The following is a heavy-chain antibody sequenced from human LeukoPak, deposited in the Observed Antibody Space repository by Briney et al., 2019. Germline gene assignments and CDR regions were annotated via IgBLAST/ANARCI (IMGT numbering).Heavy chain of an antibody. V-gene: IGHV4-39*01. Sequence: SETLSLTCTVSGGSISSSSYYWGWIRQPPGKGLEWIGSIYYSGSTYYNPSLRSRVTISLDTSKNQFSLELSSVTAADTAVYYCATSRQLLDNWFDPWGQGTLVTVSS. CDR2: IYYSGST. J-gene: IGHJ5*02. D-gene: IGHD2-2*01. CDR3: ATSRQLLDNWFDP. CDR1: GGSISSSSYY.